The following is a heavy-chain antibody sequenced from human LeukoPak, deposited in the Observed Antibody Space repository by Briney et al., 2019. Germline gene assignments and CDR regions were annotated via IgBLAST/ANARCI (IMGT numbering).Heavy chain of an antibody. Sequence: SETLSLTCTVSGGSISSYYWSWIRQPPGKGLEWIGYIYYSGSTKYNPSLKSRITISVDTSKNQFSLQLNSVTPEDTAVYYCARVRYYDSSGYYQDYYFDYWGQGTLVTVSS. CDR2: IYYSGST. D-gene: IGHD3-22*01. J-gene: IGHJ4*02. CDR1: GGSISSYY. V-gene: IGHV4-59*12. CDR3: ARVRYYDSSGYYQDYYFDY.